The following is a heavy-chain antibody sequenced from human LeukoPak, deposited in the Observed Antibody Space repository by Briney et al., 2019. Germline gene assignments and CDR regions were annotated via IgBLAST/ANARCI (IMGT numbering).Heavy chain of an antibody. CDR2: IKKKTDGGTT. CDR3: TTGMTKYTSGLDY. V-gene: IGHV3-15*01. CDR1: GFTFSNAW. J-gene: IGHJ4*02. Sequence: GGSLRLSCAASGFTFSNAWMSWVRQAPGKGLEWVGRIKKKTDGGTTDYAAPVKGRFTISRDDSKNTLYLQMNSLKTEDTGVYYCTTGMTKYTSGLDYWGQGTLVTVSS. D-gene: IGHD6-19*01.